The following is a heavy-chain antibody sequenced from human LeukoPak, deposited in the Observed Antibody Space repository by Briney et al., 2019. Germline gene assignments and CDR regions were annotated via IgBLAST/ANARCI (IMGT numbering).Heavy chain of an antibody. CDR2: FDPEDGET. V-gene: IGHV1-24*01. CDR3: AKVAGYQPYYGMDV. CDR1: GYTLTELS. J-gene: IGHJ6*02. D-gene: IGHD2-2*01. Sequence: ASVKVSCKVSGYTLTELSMHWVRQAPGKGLEWMGGFDPEDGETIYAQKFQGRVAMTEDTSTDTAYMELSSLRAEDTAEYYCAKVAGYQPYYGMDVWGQETTVTVSS.